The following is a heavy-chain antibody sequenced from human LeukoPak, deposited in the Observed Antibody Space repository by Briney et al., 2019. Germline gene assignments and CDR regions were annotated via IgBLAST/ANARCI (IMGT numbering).Heavy chain of an antibody. Sequence: SETLSLTCAVYGGSFSGYYWSWIRQPPGKGLEWIGEINHSGSTNYNPSLKSRVTISVDTSKNQFSLKLSSVTAADTAVYYCARGPSIQLWSDPYYYYGMDVWGQGTTVTVSS. J-gene: IGHJ6*02. V-gene: IGHV4-34*01. CDR3: ARGPSIQLWSDPYYYYGMDV. CDR2: INHSGST. D-gene: IGHD5-18*01. CDR1: GGSFSGYY.